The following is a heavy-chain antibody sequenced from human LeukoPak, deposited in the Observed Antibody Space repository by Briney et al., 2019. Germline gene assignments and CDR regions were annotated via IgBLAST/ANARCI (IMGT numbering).Heavy chain of an antibody. J-gene: IGHJ5*02. CDR2: ISSSSSYI. CDR3: ARAGVKGDCSSTSCYPGP. V-gene: IGHV3-21*01. D-gene: IGHD2-2*01. CDR1: GFTVSSNY. Sequence: GSLRLSCAASGFTVSSNYMSWVRQAPGKGLEWVSSISSSSSYIYYAGSVKGRFTISRDNAKNSLYLQMNSLRAEDTAVYYCARAGVKGDCSSTSCYPGPWGQGTLVTVSS.